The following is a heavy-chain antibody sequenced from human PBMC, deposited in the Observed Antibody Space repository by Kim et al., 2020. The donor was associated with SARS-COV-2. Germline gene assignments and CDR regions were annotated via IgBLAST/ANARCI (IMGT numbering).Heavy chain of an antibody. Sequence: YAASVKGRFTISRDNAKNSLYLQMNSLRAEDTAVYYCARGAYGGDYGLDYWGQGTLVTVSS. D-gene: IGHD4-17*01. J-gene: IGHJ4*02. V-gene: IGHV3-21*01. CDR3: ARGAYGGDYGLDY.